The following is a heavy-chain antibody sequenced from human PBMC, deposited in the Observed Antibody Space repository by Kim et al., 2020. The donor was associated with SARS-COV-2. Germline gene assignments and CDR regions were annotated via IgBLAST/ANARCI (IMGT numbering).Heavy chain of an antibody. V-gene: IGHV3-15*01. Sequence: DYAAHVQGRFTISRDDSINTLYLQMNSLKTEDTAVYYCSTLQMATILPDYWGQGTLVTVSS. J-gene: IGHJ4*02. D-gene: IGHD5-12*01. CDR3: STLQMATILPDY.